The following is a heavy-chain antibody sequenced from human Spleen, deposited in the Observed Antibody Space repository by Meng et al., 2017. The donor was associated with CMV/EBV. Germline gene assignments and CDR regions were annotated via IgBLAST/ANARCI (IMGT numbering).Heavy chain of an antibody. CDR1: GYPFTNYD. CDR2: MNPNSGNS. Sequence: SVKVSCKASGYPFTNYDINWVRQATGQGLEWVGYMNPNSGNSAYEQSFQGRVTITTDTSMSTAYMELSSLRSEDTAVYYCAREGLDYWGQGTLVTVSS. J-gene: IGHJ4*02. CDR3: AREGLDY. V-gene: IGHV1-8*03.